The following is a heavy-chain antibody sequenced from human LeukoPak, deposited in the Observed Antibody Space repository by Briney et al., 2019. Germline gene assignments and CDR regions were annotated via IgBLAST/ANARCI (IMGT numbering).Heavy chain of an antibody. CDR2: IYYSGST. Sequence: SETLSLTCTVSGGSISSGGYYWSWIRQHPGKGLEWIGYIYYSGSTYYNPSLKSRVTISVDTSKYQFSLKLSSVTAADTAVYYCARDLVLRGMDVWGQGTTVTVSS. CDR1: GGSISSGGYY. CDR3: ARDLVLRGMDV. V-gene: IGHV4-31*03. J-gene: IGHJ6*02. D-gene: IGHD6-6*01.